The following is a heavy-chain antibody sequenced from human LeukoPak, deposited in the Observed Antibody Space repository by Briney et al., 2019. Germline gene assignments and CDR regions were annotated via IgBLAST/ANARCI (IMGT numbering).Heavy chain of an antibody. CDR3: ARGMVACTNGVSYTRDAFDI. V-gene: IGHV4-34*01. J-gene: IGHJ3*02. Sequence: PSETLSLTCAVYGGSFSGYYWSWIRQPPGKGLEWIGEINHSGSTNYNPSLKSRVTISVDTSKNQFSLKLSSVTAADTAVYYCARGMVACTNGVSYTRDAFDIWGQGTMVTVSS. D-gene: IGHD2-8*01. CDR1: GGSFSGYY. CDR2: INHSGST.